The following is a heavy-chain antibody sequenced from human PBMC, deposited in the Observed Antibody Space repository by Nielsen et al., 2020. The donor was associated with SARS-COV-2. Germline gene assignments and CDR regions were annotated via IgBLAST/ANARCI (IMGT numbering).Heavy chain of an antibody. Sequence: GESLKISCAASGFTFSSYGMHWVRQAPGKGLEWVAVISYDGSNKYYADSVKGRFTISRDNSKNTLYLQMNSLRAEDTAVYYCAKDVRLKWELQLFDYWGQGTLVTVSS. CDR1: GFTFSSYG. J-gene: IGHJ4*02. V-gene: IGHV3-30*18. CDR2: ISYDGSNK. D-gene: IGHD1-26*01. CDR3: AKDVRLKWELQLFDY.